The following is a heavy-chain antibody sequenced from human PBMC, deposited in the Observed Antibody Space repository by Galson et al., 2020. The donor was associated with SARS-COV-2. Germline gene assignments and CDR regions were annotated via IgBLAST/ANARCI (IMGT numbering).Heavy chain of an antibody. Sequence: GESLKISCAASGFTFSTYTINWVRQAPGKGLEWVSSISRSSAYIYYADSLKGRFTISRDNAKNSLYLHMNSLRAEDTAVYYCAREMVDSEPFDVWGQGTMVTVSS. V-gene: IGHV3-21*01. CDR2: ISRSSAYI. J-gene: IGHJ3*01. D-gene: IGHD2-8*01. CDR3: AREMVDSEPFDV. CDR1: GFTFSTYT.